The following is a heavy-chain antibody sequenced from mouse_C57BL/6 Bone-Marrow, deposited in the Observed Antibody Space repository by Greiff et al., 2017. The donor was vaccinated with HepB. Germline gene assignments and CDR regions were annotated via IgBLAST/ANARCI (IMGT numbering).Heavy chain of an antibody. CDR3: ARGYEPAWFAY. J-gene: IGHJ3*01. CDR1: GYTFTSYW. CDR2: IDPSDSET. Sequence: VQLVESGAELVRPGSSVKLSCKASGYTFTSYWMHWVKQRPIQGLEWIGNIDPSDSETHYNQKFKDKSTLTVDKSSSTAYMQLSSLTSEDSAVYYCARGYEPAWFAYWGQGTLVTVSA. D-gene: IGHD2-2*01. V-gene: IGHV1-52*01.